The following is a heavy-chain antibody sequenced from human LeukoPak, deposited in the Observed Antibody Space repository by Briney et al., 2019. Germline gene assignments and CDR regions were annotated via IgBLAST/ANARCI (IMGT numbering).Heavy chain of an antibody. CDR3: AKDEGVVVVAASGAGFFDI. Sequence: PGGSLRLSYAASGFTFSSYAMSWVRQAPGKGLEWVSAISGSGGSTYYADSVKGRFTISRDNSKNTLYLQVNSLRAEDTAVYYCAKDEGVVVVAASGAGFFDIWGQGTMVTVSS. J-gene: IGHJ3*02. CDR2: ISGSGGST. V-gene: IGHV3-23*01. CDR1: GFTFSSYA. D-gene: IGHD2-15*01.